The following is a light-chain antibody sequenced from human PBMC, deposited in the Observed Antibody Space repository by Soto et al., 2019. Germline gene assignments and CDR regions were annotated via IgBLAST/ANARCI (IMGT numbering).Light chain of an antibody. J-gene: IGLJ3*02. CDR1: SGSIASNY. V-gene: IGLV6-57*01. Sequence: NFMLTQPHSVSDSPGKTVIISCTRSSGSIASNYVQWYQQRPGSSPTTVIYEDNQRPSGVPDRFTGSIDSSSNSASLTISGLETVDEANYYCQSYDATNQVFGGGTQLTVL. CDR2: EDN. CDR3: QSYDATNQV.